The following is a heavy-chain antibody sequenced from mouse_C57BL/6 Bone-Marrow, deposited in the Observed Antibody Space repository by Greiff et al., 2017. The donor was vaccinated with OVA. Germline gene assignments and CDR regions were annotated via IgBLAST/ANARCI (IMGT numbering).Heavy chain of an antibody. J-gene: IGHJ3*01. V-gene: IGHV1-64*01. CDR2: IHPNSGST. CDR1: GYPFTSYW. D-gene: IGHD3-3*01. CDR3: ARRGDAWFAY. Sequence: VQLQQPGAELVKPGASVKLSCKASGYPFTSYWMHWVKQRPGQGLEWIGMIHPNSGSTNYNEKFKSKATLTVDKSSSTAYMQLSSLTSEDSAVYYCARRGDAWFAYWGQGTLVTVSA.